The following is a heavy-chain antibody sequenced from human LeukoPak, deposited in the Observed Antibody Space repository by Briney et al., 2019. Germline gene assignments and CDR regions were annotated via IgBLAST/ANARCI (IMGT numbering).Heavy chain of an antibody. CDR2: FYYSGST. J-gene: IGHJ6*02. Sequence: SETLSLTCTVSGGSVSSGGYYWSWIRPDPGKGLEWIGYFYYSGSTYYNPSLKSRVTISVDTSKNQFSLKLSSVTAADTAVYYCASGVVPAAPAPYYYYGMDVWGQGTTVTVSS. V-gene: IGHV4-31*03. CDR1: GGSVSSGGYY. CDR3: ASGVVPAAPAPYYYYGMDV. D-gene: IGHD2-2*01.